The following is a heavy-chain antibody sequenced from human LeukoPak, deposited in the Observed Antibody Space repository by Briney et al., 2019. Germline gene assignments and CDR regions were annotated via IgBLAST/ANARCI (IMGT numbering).Heavy chain of an antibody. CDR2: IKQDGSEK. V-gene: IGHV3-7*03. J-gene: IGHJ6*02. D-gene: IGHD2-2*02. Sequence: GSLRLSCAASGFTFSSYWMSWVRQAPGKGLEWVANIKQDGSEKYYVDSVKGRFTISRDNSKNTLYLQMNSLRAEDTAVYYCAKGIVVPAAITGRGNYYYYGMDVWGQGTTVTVSS. CDR3: AKGIVVPAAITGRGNYYYYGMDV. CDR1: GFTFSSYW.